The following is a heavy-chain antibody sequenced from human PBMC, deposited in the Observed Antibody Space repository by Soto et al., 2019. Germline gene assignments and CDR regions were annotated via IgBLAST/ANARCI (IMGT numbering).Heavy chain of an antibody. Sequence: ASVKVSCKASGGTFSSYAISWVRQAPGQGLEWMGGIIPIFGTANYAQKFQGRVTITADESTSTAYMELSSLRSEDTAVYYCARDRAGTYYYYGMDVWGQGTTVTVSS. CDR1: GGTFSSYA. J-gene: IGHJ6*02. V-gene: IGHV1-69*13. CDR3: ARDRAGTYYYYGMDV. CDR2: IIPIFGTA. D-gene: IGHD1-1*01.